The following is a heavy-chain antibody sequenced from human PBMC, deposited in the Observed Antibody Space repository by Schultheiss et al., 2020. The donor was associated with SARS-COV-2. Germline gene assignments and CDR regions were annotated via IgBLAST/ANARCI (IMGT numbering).Heavy chain of an antibody. CDR1: GGSFSGYY. Sequence: SETLSLTCAVYGGSFSGYYWSWIRQPPGKGLEWIGSIYYSGSTNYNTSLKSRVTISVDTSKNQFSLKLSSVTAADTAVYYCARELRFLEWLGPYYFDYWGQGTLVTVSS. V-gene: IGHV4-34*01. CDR3: ARELRFLEWLGPYYFDY. D-gene: IGHD3-3*01. CDR2: IYYSGST. J-gene: IGHJ4*02.